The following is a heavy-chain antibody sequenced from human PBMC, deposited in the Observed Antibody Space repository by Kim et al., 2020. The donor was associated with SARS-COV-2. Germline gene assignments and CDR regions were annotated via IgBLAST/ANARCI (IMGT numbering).Heavy chain of an antibody. J-gene: IGHJ4*02. Sequence: ASVKVSCKASGYTFTSYAMHWVRQAPGQRLEWMGWINAGNGNTKYSQKFQGRVTITRDTSASTAYMELSSLRSEDTAVYYCARGETITMVRGGEGYWGQGTLVTVSS. V-gene: IGHV1-3*01. CDR2: INAGNGNT. CDR3: ARGETITMVRGGEGY. CDR1: GYTFTSYA. D-gene: IGHD3-10*01.